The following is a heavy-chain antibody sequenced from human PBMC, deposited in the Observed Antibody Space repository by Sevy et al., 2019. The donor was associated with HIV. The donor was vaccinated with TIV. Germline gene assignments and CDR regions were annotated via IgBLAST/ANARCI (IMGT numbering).Heavy chain of an antibody. V-gene: IGHV4-39*01. J-gene: IGHJ5*02. CDR3: ATIMISGVLSYNWFDP. CDR2: VYYSGRT. D-gene: IGHD3-3*01. Sequence: SETLSLTCTVSDGSLSSDNYYWVWIRQPPGKGLEWIGTVYYSGRTYYTPSLKTRVTISVDTSKNQFSLKLTSVTAADTAVYYCATIMISGVLSYNWFDPWGQGTLVTVSS. CDR1: DGSLSSDNYY.